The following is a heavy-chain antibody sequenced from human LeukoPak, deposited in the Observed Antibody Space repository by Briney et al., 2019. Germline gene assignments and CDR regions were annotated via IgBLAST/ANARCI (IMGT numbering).Heavy chain of an antibody. J-gene: IGHJ4*02. V-gene: IGHV3-15*01. CDR1: GFTFSNAW. CDR3: TTVPRPWELRKLDY. Sequence: PGGSLRLSCAASGFTFSNAWMSWVRQAPGKGLEWVGRIKSKTDGGTTDYAAPVKGRFTISRDDSKNTLYLQMNSLKTEDTAVYYCTTVPRPWELRKLDYWGQGTLVTVSS. CDR2: IKSKTDGGTT. D-gene: IGHD1-26*01.